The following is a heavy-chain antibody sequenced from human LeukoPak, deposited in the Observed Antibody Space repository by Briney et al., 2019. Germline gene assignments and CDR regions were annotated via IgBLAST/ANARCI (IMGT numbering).Heavy chain of an antibody. Sequence: SQTLSLTCAISGDSVSSNIAAWNWIRQSPSRGLEWLGRTYYRSKWYNDYVVSVKSRITFNSDTSKNQFSMQLNSVTPEDTAVYYCARGRSWPLDYWGQGTLVTVSS. D-gene: IGHD6-13*01. CDR2: TYYRSKWYN. V-gene: IGHV6-1*01. J-gene: IGHJ4*02. CDR3: ARGRSWPLDY. CDR1: GDSVSSNIAA.